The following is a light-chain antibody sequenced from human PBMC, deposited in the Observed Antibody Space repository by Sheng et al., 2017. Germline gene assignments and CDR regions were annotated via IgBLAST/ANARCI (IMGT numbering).Light chain of an antibody. CDR3: QQRRNWPPT. J-gene: IGKJ3*01. Sequence: EIVLTQSPGTLSLSPGETATLSCRASQSVSSSYLAWYQQKPGQPPRLLISGTSNRATGIPDRFSGSGSGTDFTLTISRLDPEDFAVYYCQQRRNWPPTFGP. CDR1: QSVSSSY. V-gene: IGKV3D-20*02. CDR2: GTS.